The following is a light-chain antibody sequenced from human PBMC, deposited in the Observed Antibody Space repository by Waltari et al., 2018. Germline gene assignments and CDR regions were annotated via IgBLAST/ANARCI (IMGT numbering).Light chain of an antibody. Sequence: QSALTQPASVSGSPGQSITISCTGTSSDVGGYNYVSWYQQHPGKAPKLIIYDVSKRPSGVSNRFSGSKSGNTASLPISGLQAEDESDYYCSSYTSSSTLDWVFGGGTKLTVL. J-gene: IGLJ3*02. V-gene: IGLV2-14*01. CDR3: SSYTSSSTLDWV. CDR1: SSDVGGYNY. CDR2: DVS.